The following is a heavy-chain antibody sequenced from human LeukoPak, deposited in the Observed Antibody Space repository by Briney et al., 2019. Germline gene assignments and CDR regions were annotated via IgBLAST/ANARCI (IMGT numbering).Heavy chain of an antibody. CDR2: IDWDDDK. CDR3: ARTPVLYDSSGYYYDY. Sequence: SGPTLVNPTQTLTLTCTFSGFSLSTSGMRVRWIRQPPGKALEWLARIDWDDDKFYSTSLKTRLTISKDTSKIQVVLTMTNMDPVDTATYYCARTPVLYDSSGYYYDYWGQGTLVTVSS. J-gene: IGHJ4*02. CDR1: GFSLSTSGMR. V-gene: IGHV2-70*04. D-gene: IGHD3-22*01.